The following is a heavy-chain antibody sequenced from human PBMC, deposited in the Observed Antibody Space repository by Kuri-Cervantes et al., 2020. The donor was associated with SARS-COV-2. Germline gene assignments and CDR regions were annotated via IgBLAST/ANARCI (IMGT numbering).Heavy chain of an antibody. V-gene: IGHV3-23*01. Sequence: GGSLRLSCEVSGFTFERFAMGWVRQAPGKWLEWVSSISGHSERTYYADSVKGRFTISRDNSKNTLHLQMNSLRAEDTAVYYCAKDRAIVVVPAAMGIGYWGQGTLVTVSS. CDR2: ISGHSERT. CDR1: GFTFERFA. J-gene: IGHJ4*02. D-gene: IGHD2-2*01. CDR3: AKDRAIVVVPAAMGIGY.